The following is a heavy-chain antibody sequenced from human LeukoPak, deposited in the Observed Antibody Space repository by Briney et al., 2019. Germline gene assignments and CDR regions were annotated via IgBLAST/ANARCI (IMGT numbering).Heavy chain of an antibody. CDR2: IYSGGST. D-gene: IGHD6-6*01. Sequence: PGGSLRLSCAASEFSVGSNYMTWVRQAPGKGLEWIALIYSGGSTYYADSVKGRFTISRDNSKNTLYLQMNSLRAEDTAVYYCASPPSVDSSSPYYFEYWGQGTLVTVSS. CDR3: ASPPSVDSSSPYYFEY. J-gene: IGHJ4*02. V-gene: IGHV3-66*01. CDR1: EFSVGSNY.